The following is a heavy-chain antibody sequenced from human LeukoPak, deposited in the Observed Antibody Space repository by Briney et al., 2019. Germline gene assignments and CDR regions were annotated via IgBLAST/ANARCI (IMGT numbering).Heavy chain of an antibody. J-gene: IGHJ5*02. V-gene: IGHV1-2*02. D-gene: IGHD2-2*01. CDR3: TREARVGNWFDP. CDR1: GYTFTDYY. Sequence: ASVKVSCRASGYTFTDYYIHWVRQAPGQGLGWMGWINPDNGGTNYAQKFQGRVTMTRDTSIRTVYMDLSRLRSDDTAVFYCTREARVGNWFDPWGQGTQVTVSS. CDR2: INPDNGGT.